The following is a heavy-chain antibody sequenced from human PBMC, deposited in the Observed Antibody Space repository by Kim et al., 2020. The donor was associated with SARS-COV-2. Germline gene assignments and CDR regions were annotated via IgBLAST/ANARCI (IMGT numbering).Heavy chain of an antibody. V-gene: IGHV3-23*01. D-gene: IGHD2-15*01. CDR3: AKDLYCSGGSCRWLVGMDV. J-gene: IGHJ6*02. Sequence: GGSLRLSCAASGFTFSSYAMSWVRQAPGKGLEWVSAISGSGGSTYYADSVKGRFTISRDNSKNTLYLQMNSLRAEDTAVYYCAKDLYCSGGSCRWLVGMDVWGQGTTVTVSS. CDR1: GFTFSSYA. CDR2: ISGSGGST.